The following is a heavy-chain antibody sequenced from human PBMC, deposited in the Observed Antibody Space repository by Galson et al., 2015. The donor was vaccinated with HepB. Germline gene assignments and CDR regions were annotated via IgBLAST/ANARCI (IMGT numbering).Heavy chain of an antibody. J-gene: IGHJ4*02. Sequence: SLRLSCAASGFTVSSNYMSWVRQAPGKGLEWVSVIYSGGSTYYAGSVKGRFTISRDNSKNTLYLQMNSLRAEDTAVYYCARGESIYHYGSGSTQKGKFDYWGQGTLVTVSS. D-gene: IGHD3-10*01. CDR3: ARGESIYHYGSGSTQKGKFDY. CDR1: GFTVSSNY. V-gene: IGHV3-66*02. CDR2: IYSGGST.